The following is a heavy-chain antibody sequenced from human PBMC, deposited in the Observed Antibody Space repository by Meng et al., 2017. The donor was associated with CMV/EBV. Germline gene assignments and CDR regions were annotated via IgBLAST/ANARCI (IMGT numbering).Heavy chain of an antibody. CDR3: ARDRLLGWFDP. D-gene: IGHD7-27*01. CDR1: GFTFSSYW. Sequence: VRLVCAGGGLVWPGGFLGISCAAAGFTFSSYWMHWVRQAPGKGLVWVSRINSDGSSTSYADSVKGRFTISRDNAKNTLYLQMNSLRAEDTAVYYCARDRLLGWFDPWGQGTLVTVSS. V-gene: IGHV3-74*01. CDR2: INSDGSST. J-gene: IGHJ5*02.